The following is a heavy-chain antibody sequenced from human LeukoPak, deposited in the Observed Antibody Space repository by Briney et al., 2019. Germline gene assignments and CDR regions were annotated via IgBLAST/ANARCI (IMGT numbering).Heavy chain of an antibody. Sequence: GGSLTLSCAASGFTFSSCSMSWVRQAPGKGLEWVANIKEDGSEKNYVDSVKGRFTIYRDKAKNSLSLQMNSLRAEDTAVYYCASELYSGGNEVFGYWGQGTLVTVS. D-gene: IGHD2-15*01. CDR1: GFTFSSCS. CDR3: ASELYSGGNEVFGY. CDR2: IKEDGSEK. J-gene: IGHJ4*02. V-gene: IGHV3-7*01.